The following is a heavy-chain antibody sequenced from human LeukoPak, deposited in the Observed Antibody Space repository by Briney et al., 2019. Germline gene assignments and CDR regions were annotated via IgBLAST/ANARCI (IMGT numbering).Heavy chain of an antibody. V-gene: IGHV3-21*01. J-gene: IGHJ3*02. Sequence: GGPLRLSCAASGFTFSSYSMIGVRQASGKGLEWVSSISSTSTYIYYADSVKGRFTLSRDNAKNSLNLQMNSLRAEDTAVYYCARVLGGYCSGTLCAFDIWGQGTMVTVSS. CDR2: ISSTSTYI. CDR3: ARVLGGYCSGTLCAFDI. D-gene: IGHD2-2*01. CDR1: GFTFSSYS.